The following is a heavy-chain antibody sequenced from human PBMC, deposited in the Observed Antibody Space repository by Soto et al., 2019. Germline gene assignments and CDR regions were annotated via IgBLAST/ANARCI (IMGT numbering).Heavy chain of an antibody. CDR1: GFTFSSYG. CDR2: ISYDGSNK. V-gene: IGHV3-30*18. D-gene: IGHD5-18*01. Sequence: GGSLRLSCAASGFTFSSYGMHWVRQAPGKGLEWVAVISYDGSNKYYADSVKGRFTISRDNSKNTLYLQMNSLRAEDTAVYYCAKDLWVDTAMDSSKNWFDPWGQGTLVTVSS. CDR3: AKDLWVDTAMDSSKNWFDP. J-gene: IGHJ5*02.